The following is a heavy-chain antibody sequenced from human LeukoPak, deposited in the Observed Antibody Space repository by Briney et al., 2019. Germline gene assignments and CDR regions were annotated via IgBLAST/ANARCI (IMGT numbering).Heavy chain of an antibody. D-gene: IGHD4-11*01. V-gene: IGHV4-61*02. Sequence: SETLSLTCTVSGGSISSGSYHWSWLRQPAGKGLEWIGRIYTSGSTNYNPSLKSRVTISVDTSKNQFSLKLSSVTAADTAVYYCARAIAHDYISYNWFDPWGQGTLVTVSS. J-gene: IGHJ5*02. CDR1: GGSISSGSYH. CDR3: ARAIAHDYISYNWFDP. CDR2: IYTSGST.